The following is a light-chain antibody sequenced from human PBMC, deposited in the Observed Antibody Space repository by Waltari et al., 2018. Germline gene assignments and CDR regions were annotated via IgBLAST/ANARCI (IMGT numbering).Light chain of an antibody. CDR1: QSVSSSY. CDR2: GAS. J-gene: IGKJ4*01. CDR3: QQYGSSPT. V-gene: IGKV3-20*01. Sequence: EIVLTPSPGTLSLSPEERATLSCRASQSVSSSYLAWYQQKPGQAPRLLIYGASSRATGIPDRFSGSGSGTDFTLTISRLEPEDFAVYYCQQYGSSPTFGGGTKVEIK.